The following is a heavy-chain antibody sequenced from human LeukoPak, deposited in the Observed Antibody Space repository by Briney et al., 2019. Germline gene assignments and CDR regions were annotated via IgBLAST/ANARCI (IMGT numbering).Heavy chain of an antibody. V-gene: IGHV4-39*01. J-gene: IGHJ4*02. CDR3: ARIKEHDYEVY. D-gene: IGHD4-17*01. Sequence: PGGSLRLSCAASGFTFSSYAMHWVRQPPGKGLEWIGSIYYSGSTYYNPSLRSRVTISVDTSKNQFSLKLSSVTAADTAVYYCARIKEHDYEVYWGQGTLVTVSS. CDR1: GFTFSSYAMH. CDR2: IYYSGST.